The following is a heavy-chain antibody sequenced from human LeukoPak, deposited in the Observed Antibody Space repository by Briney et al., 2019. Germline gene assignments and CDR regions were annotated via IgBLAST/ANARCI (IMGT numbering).Heavy chain of an antibody. Sequence: ASVMVSCKASGGTFSSYAISWVRQAPGQGLEWMGGIIPIFGTANYAQKFQGRVTITADKSTSTAYMELSSLRSEDTAVYYCARGQGDYVWGSYCLDPWGQGTLVTVSS. CDR2: IIPIFGTA. D-gene: IGHD3-16*01. CDR1: GGTFSSYA. V-gene: IGHV1-69*06. J-gene: IGHJ5*02. CDR3: ARGQGDYVWGSYCLDP.